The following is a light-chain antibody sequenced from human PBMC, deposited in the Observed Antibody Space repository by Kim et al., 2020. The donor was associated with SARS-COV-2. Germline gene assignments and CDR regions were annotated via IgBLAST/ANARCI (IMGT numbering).Light chain of an antibody. V-gene: IGLV3-21*04. CDR1: NIGSKG. J-gene: IGLJ3*02. Sequence: SYELTQPPSVSVAPGKTARITCGGNNIGSKGVHWCQQKPGQAPVLVIYYDSDRPSGIPERFSGSKSGNTATLTINRVEVGDEADYFRQVWDVGHPVFGEG. CDR3: QVWDVGHPV. CDR2: YDS.